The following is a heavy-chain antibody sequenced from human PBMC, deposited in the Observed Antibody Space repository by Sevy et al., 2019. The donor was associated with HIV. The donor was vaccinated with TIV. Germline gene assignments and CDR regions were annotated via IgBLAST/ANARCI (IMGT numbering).Heavy chain of an antibody. V-gene: IGHV3-30*03. J-gene: IGHJ4*02. CDR3: ARAGLGELLIPPNDY. CDR2: ISYDGSKK. Sequence: GGSLRLSFAASGYTFSSFGMHWVRQAPGKGLEWVAVISYDGSKKSYADSVKGRFTISRDNSKNMLYLQMNSLRAEDTAVYHCARAGLGELLIPPNDYWGQGTLVTVSS. D-gene: IGHD3-10*01. CDR1: GYTFSSFG.